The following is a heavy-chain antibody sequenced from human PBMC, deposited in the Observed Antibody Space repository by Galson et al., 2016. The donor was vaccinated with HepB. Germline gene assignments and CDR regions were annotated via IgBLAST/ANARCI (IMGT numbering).Heavy chain of an antibody. Sequence: SLRLSCAASGFSFNTHWMSWVRQTPGKGLEWVANIKQDGRLKYYADSVKGRFTISRDNSKNTLYLHMNSLRAEDTAVYYCAKDSGCPNTGCHNNWFDPWGQGTLVAVSS. CDR1: GFSFNTHW. J-gene: IGHJ5*02. V-gene: IGHV3-7*01. CDR3: AKDSGCPNTGCHNNWFDP. CDR2: IKQDGRLK. D-gene: IGHD2-2*01.